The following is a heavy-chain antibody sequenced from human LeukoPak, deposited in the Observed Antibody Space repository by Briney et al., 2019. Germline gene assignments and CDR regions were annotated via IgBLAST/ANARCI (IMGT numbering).Heavy chain of an antibody. CDR1: GFTFSSYA. J-gene: IGHJ4*02. Sequence: GGSLRLSCAASGFTFSSYAMHWVRQAPGKGLEWVAVISYDGSNKYYADSVKGRFTISRDNSKNTLYLQMNSLRAEDTAVYYCARDLLRAARPGPLDYWGQGTLVTVSS. CDR2: ISYDGSNK. CDR3: ARDLLRAARPGPLDY. V-gene: IGHV3-30*04. D-gene: IGHD6-6*01.